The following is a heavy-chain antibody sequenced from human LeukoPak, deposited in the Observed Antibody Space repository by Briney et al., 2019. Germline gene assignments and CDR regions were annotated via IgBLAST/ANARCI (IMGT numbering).Heavy chain of an antibody. V-gene: IGHV3-33*06. J-gene: IGHJ4*02. CDR3: AKLYYYGSGSNYYFDY. CDR2: IWYDGSNK. CDR1: GFTFSSYG. Sequence: GGSLRLSCAASGFTFSSYGMHWVRQAPGKGLEWVAVIWYDGSNKYYADSVKGRFTISRDNSKNTLYLQMNSLRAEDTAVYYCAKLYYYGSGSNYYFDYWGQGTLVTVSS. D-gene: IGHD3-10*01.